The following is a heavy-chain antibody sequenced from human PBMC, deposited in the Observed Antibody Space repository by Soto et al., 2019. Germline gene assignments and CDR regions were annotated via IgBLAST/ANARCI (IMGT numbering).Heavy chain of an antibody. V-gene: IGHV3-74*01. CDR2: INSDGSVS. J-gene: IGHJ6*03. D-gene: IGHD2-15*01. CDR1: GFTFSNYC. Sequence: EVQLVESGGGLVQPGGSLRLSCAASGFTFSNYCMYWVRQAPGKGLVWVSRINSDGSVSSYADSVKGRLTISRDNVKNTLYLQMDSLRAEDTAVYYCARGDCVGGTCYSLAGSFYYYMDVWGKGTTVTVFS. CDR3: ARGDCVGGTCYSLAGSFYYYMDV.